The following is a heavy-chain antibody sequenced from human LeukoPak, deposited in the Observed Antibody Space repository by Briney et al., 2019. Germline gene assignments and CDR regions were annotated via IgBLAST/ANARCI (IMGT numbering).Heavy chain of an antibody. D-gene: IGHD3-22*01. CDR3: ARSSGSDAFDI. CDR1: GGSINSDY. CDR2: VYYSGST. Sequence: SETLSLTCTVSGGSINSDYWSWIRQPPGKGLEWIGYVYYSGSTNYNPSLKSRVTISVDTSKNQFSLKLSSVTAADTAVYYCARSSGSDAFDIWGQGTMVTVSS. V-gene: IGHV4-59*12. J-gene: IGHJ3*02.